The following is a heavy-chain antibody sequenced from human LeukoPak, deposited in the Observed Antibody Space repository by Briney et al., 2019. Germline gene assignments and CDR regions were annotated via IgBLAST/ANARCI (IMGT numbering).Heavy chain of an antibody. D-gene: IGHD3-22*01. CDR3: ARDYYYDSSGYIPAGDAIAF. CDR2: ISGSGGST. J-gene: IGHJ3*01. Sequence: PGGSLRLSCAASGFTFSSYAMSWVRQAPGKGLEWVSAISGSGGSTYYADSVKGRFTISRDNAKNSLYLQMNSLRAEDTAVYYCARDYYYDSSGYIPAGDAIAFWGQGTMVTVSS. V-gene: IGHV3-23*01. CDR1: GFTFSSYA.